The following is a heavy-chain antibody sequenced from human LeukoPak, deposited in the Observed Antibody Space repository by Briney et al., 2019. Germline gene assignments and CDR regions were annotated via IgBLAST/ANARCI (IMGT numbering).Heavy chain of an antibody. J-gene: IGHJ6*01. CDR1: GRSISSYY. D-gene: IGHD3-3*01. CDR2: IFYSGFA. Sequence: SETLSLPCTVSGRSISSYYWRWIGQPPGKGRECIGYIFYSGFAKHNPSLHGRVTISVDTSKRQFSLKLSSVTAADTAVYYCARGPYWSDVFYYGTDVWGQGTTVTVSS. CDR3: ARGPYWSDVFYYGTDV. V-gene: IGHV4-59*01.